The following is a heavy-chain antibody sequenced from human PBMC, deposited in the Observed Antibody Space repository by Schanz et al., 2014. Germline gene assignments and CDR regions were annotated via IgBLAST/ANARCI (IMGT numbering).Heavy chain of an antibody. Sequence: QVKLVQSGAEVKKPGATVKVSCKASGYIFINSGISWVRQAPGQGLEWMGWISAYNGNTKYPQKLQGRVTMTTDTSTSTAYMELRSLRSDDTAVYYCARDAADFYDILTEEDYWGQGTLVTVSS. J-gene: IGHJ4*02. CDR2: ISAYNGNT. V-gene: IGHV1-18*01. CDR3: ARDAADFYDILTEEDY. D-gene: IGHD3-9*01. CDR1: GYIFINSG.